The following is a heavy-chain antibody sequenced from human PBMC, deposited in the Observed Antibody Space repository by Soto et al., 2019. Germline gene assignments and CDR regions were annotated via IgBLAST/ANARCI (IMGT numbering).Heavy chain of an antibody. CDR3: TTSNLGVDF. V-gene: IGHV3-15*01. J-gene: IGHJ4*02. CDR1: GFAFVDHG. CDR2: IKTKPDDGTI. D-gene: IGHD1-1*01. Sequence: LRLSCTTSGFAFVDHGMSWVRQAPGKGLEWVGRIKTKPDDGTIDYAAPVRGRFTISRDDSKNTLYLQMTSLTPDDTGVYYCTTSNLGVDFWGPGTLVTVSS.